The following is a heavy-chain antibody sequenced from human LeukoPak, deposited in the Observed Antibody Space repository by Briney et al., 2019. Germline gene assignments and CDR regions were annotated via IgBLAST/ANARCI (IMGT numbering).Heavy chain of an antibody. J-gene: IGHJ4*02. CDR3: ASGLSSGCTYYFDY. D-gene: IGHD6-19*01. CDR1: GGSFRNSY. V-gene: IGHV4-59*01. CDR2: IFYSGST. Sequence: SETLSLTCTVSGGSFRNSYWSWIRQPPGKGLEWIGYIFYSGSTNYNPSLKTRVTISKDTSKNQFSLRLSSVTAADTAVYYCASGLSSGCTYYFDYWGQGTLVTVSS.